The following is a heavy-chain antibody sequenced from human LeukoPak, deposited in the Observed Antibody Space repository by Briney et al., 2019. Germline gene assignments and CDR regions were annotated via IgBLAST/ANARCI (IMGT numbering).Heavy chain of an antibody. V-gene: IGHV4-34*01. D-gene: IGHD1-1*01. CDR3: ARGIRNNWNYWFDP. J-gene: IGHJ5*02. CDR1: NESFSAYS. Sequence: PSETLSLTCAVFNESFSAYSWNWIRQPPGKGLEWIGEINHSGRTNSNPSLKSRVTISVDTSKNQFSLKLISVTAADTAVYYCARGIRNNWNYWFDPWGQGTLVTVSS. CDR2: INHSGRT.